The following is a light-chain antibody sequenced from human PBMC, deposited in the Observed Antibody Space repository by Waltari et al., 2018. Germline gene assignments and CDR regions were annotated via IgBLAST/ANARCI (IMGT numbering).Light chain of an antibody. CDR3: QQSYSLPPT. J-gene: IGKJ1*01. V-gene: IGKV1-39*01. CDR1: QTVSNY. Sequence: DIQMTQSPPSLSASVGDRVTISCRACQTVSNYLNWFQQKSGKAPKLLNYAASTLQGGVPPRFTGSGAGTDFTLTITSLQPEDFATYYCQQSYSLPPTFGQGTKVEVK. CDR2: AAS.